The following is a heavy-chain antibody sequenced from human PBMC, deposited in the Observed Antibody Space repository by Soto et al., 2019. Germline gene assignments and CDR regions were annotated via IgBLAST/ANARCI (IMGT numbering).Heavy chain of an antibody. D-gene: IGHD2-15*01. CDR2: ISYSGST. V-gene: IGHV4-59*01. CDR1: GSSISSYY. Sequence: QVQLQESGPGLVKPSETLSLTCTVSGSSISSYYWNWIRQPPGKGLEWIGYISYSGSTNYNPSLKSRVTISVDTSKNQFSLKLSSVTAADTAVYYCAREGSYNNYYYYAMDVWGQGTTVTVSS. J-gene: IGHJ6*02. CDR3: AREGSYNNYYYYAMDV.